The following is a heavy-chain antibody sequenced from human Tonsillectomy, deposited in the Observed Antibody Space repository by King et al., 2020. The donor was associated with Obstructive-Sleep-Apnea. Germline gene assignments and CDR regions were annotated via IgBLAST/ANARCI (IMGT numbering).Heavy chain of an antibody. Sequence: QLVQSGGGLVQPGGSLRLSCVASGFSVSGNYMSWVRQAPGKGLEWVSVIYRGGSTYYADSVKGRFTISRDNSKNTLYLQMNSLRAEDTAVYYCAREWLLLGYYYGMDVWGQGTTVTVSS. J-gene: IGHJ6*02. V-gene: IGHV3-66*01. D-gene: IGHD3-3*01. CDR2: IYRGGST. CDR1: GFSVSGNY. CDR3: AREWLLLGYYYGMDV.